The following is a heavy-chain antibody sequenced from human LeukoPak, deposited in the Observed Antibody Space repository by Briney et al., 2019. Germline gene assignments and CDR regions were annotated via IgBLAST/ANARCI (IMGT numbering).Heavy chain of an antibody. V-gene: IGHV4-34*01. J-gene: IGHJ4*02. CDR2: INHSGST. CDR1: GGSFGGYY. CDR3: ARGRRGGYSSSWYVY. D-gene: IGHD6-13*01. Sequence: KPSETLSLTCAVYGGSFGGYYWSWIRQPPGKGLEWIGEINHSGSTNYNPSLKSRVTISVDTSKNQFSLKLSSVTAADTAVYYCARGRRGGYSSSWYVYWGQGTLVTVSS.